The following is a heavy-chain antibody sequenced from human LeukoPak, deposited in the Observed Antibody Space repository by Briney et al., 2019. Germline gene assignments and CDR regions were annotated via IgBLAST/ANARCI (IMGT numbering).Heavy chain of an antibody. CDR1: GYTFTGYY. J-gene: IGHJ3*02. CDR3: ARDSKMATIRTHAFDI. V-gene: IGHV1-2*02. D-gene: IGHD5-24*01. CDR2: INPNSGGT. Sequence: GASVKVSCKASGYTFTGYYMHRVRQAPGQGLEWMGWINPNSGGTNYAQKFQGRVTMTRDTSISTAYMELSRLRSDDTAVYYCARDSKMATIRTHAFDIWGQGTMVTVSS.